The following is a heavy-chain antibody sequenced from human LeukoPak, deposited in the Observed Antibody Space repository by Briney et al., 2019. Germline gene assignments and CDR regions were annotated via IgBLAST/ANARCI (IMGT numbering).Heavy chain of an antibody. Sequence: SETLSLTCTVSSYSISSGYYWGWIRQPPGKGLEWIGSIYHSGSTYYNPSLKSRVTISVDTSKNQFSLKLSPVTAAATAVYYCARETINWGSYYFDYWGQGTLVTVSS. J-gene: IGHJ4*02. CDR2: IYHSGST. CDR1: SYSISSGYY. D-gene: IGHD7-27*01. CDR3: ARETINWGSYYFDY. V-gene: IGHV4-38-2*02.